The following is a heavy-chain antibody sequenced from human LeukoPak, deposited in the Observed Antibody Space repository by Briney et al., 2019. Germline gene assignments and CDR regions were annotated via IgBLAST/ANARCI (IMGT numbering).Heavy chain of an antibody. CDR3: ARGRPSGSREVSALDY. CDR1: GYTFTSYG. CDR2: ISAYNGNT. D-gene: IGHD3-10*01. Sequence: WASVKVSCKASGYTFTSYGISWVRQAPGQGLEWMGWISAYNGNTNYAQKLQGRVTMTTDTSTSTAYMELRSLRSDDTAVYYCARGRPSGSREVSALDYWGQGTLVTVSS. V-gene: IGHV1-18*01. J-gene: IGHJ4*02.